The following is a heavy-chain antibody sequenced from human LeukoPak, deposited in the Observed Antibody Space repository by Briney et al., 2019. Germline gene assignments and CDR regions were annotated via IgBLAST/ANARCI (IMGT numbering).Heavy chain of an antibody. CDR3: AKDEAEYGDYGYFDY. D-gene: IGHD4-17*01. CDR1: GFTFSSYA. Sequence: GGSLRLSCAASGFTFSSYAMIGVRQAPGKGREWVSAIIGRGGSTYYADSVKGRFTISRDNSENTLYMQMTSLRAADTAVYSCAKDEAEYGDYGYFDYWGQGTLVTVSS. J-gene: IGHJ4*02. V-gene: IGHV3-23*01. CDR2: IIGRGGST.